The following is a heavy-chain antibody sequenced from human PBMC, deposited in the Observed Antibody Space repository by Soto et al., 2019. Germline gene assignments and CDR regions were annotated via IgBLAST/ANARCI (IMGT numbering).Heavy chain of an antibody. D-gene: IGHD6-19*01. CDR3: ARGRDSGPLFDC. J-gene: IGHJ4*02. CDR1: GFTVSSNY. CDR2: IYSGGST. Sequence: HPGVSLRLSCAASGFTVSSNYMSWVRQAPGKGLEWVSVIYSGGSTYYPDSVKGRFTISRDNSKNTLYLQMNSLRVDDTAVYFCARGRDSGPLFDCWGQGTQVTVSS. V-gene: IGHV3-53*01.